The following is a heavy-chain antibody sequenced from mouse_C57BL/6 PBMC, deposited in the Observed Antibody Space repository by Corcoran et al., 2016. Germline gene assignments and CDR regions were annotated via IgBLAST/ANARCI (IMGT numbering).Heavy chain of an antibody. CDR1: GFTFSNYR. J-gene: IGHJ3*01. V-gene: IGHV13-2*01. CDR2: IAVKSDNYGA. Sequence: QVQLVETGGGLVRPGNSLKLSCVTSGFTFSNYRMPWLRQLPGKRLEWIAVIAVKSDNYGANYAESVKGRFAISRDDSKSSVDLEMNRIREEDTATYFCSRGNSEGFPYWGQGTLVTVSA. D-gene: IGHD2-1*01. CDR3: SRGNSEGFPY.